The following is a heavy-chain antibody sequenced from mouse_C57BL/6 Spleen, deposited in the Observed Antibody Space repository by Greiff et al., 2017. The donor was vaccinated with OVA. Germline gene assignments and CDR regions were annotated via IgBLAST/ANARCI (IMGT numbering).Heavy chain of an antibody. D-gene: IGHD2-4*01. CDR3: ARQYDYSYAMDY. CDR1: GFTFSDYY. Sequence: EVKLMESGGGLVQPGGSLKLSCAASGFTFSDYYMYWVRQTPEKRLEWVAYISNGGGSTYYPDTVQGRFTISRDNAKNTLYLQMSRLKSDDTAIYYCARQYDYSYAMDYWGQGTSVTVSS. V-gene: IGHV5-12*01. CDR2: ISNGGGST. J-gene: IGHJ4*01.